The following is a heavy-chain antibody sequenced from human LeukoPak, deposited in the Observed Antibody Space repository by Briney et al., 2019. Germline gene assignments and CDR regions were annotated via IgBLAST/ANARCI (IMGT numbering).Heavy chain of an antibody. J-gene: IGHJ5*02. V-gene: IGHV3-74*01. CDR3: AGLPSRFRGVTGNP. Sequence: GGSLRLSCAASGFTFSSYWMYWVRQAPAKGLVWVSRINGDGSSTNYADSVKGRFTISRDNAKKTLYLQMNSLTDEDTAVYYCAGLPSRFRGVTGNPWGQGTLVTASS. D-gene: IGHD3-10*01. CDR1: GFTFSSYW. CDR2: INGDGSST.